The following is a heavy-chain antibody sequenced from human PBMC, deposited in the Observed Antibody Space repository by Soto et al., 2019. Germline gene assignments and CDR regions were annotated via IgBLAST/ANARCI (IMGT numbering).Heavy chain of an antibody. CDR1: GYTFTSYG. Sequence: ASVKVSCKASGYTFTSYGISWVRQAPGQGLEWMGWISAYNGNTNYAQKLQGRVTMTTDTSTSTAYMELRSLRSDDTAVYYCARDTDDSSVYYSLYYFDYWGQGTLVTVPS. D-gene: IGHD3-22*01. J-gene: IGHJ4*02. CDR2: ISAYNGNT. CDR3: ARDTDDSSVYYSLYYFDY. V-gene: IGHV1-18*01.